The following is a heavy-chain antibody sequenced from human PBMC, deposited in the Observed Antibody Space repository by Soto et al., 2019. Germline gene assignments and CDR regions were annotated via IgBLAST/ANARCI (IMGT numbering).Heavy chain of an antibody. CDR2: IDWDDDK. CDR1: GFSFSTDGVC. V-gene: IGHV2-70*18. J-gene: IGHJ4*02. D-gene: IGHD2-2*01. Sequence: SGPMLVNPNQTLALTCTFSGFSFSTDGVCVSWVRQPPAKPLEWLALIDWDDDKYYSTSLKTRLTISKDTSKNQVGLTLTNMDPVDTATYFCSRIRDILSTSGAAFDSLGQGTQVPGSS. CDR3: SRIRDILSTSGAAFDS.